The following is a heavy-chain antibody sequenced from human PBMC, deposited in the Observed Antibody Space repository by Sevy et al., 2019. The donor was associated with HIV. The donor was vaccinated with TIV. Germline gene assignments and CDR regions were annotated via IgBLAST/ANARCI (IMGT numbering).Heavy chain of an antibody. V-gene: IGHV3-11*01. CDR1: GFTFSDYY. Sequence: GGSLRLSCAASGFTFSDYYMSWIRQAPGKGLEWVSSISGSATFIHYADSLQGRFTISRDNAKNSLYLQMNSLRAEDTAVYYCARGEYFGELGNWFDPWGQGTLVTVSS. CDR3: ARGEYFGELGNWFDP. D-gene: IGHD3-10*01. J-gene: IGHJ5*02. CDR2: ISGSATFI.